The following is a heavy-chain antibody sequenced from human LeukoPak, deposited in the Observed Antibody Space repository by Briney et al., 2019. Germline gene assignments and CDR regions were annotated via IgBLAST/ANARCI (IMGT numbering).Heavy chain of an antibody. CDR2: IWYDGSNK. J-gene: IGHJ6*02. Sequence: PGRSLRLSCAASGFTFSSYGMHWVRQAPGKGLEWVAVIWYDGSNKYYADSVKGRFTISRDNSKNTLYLQMNSLRAEDTAVYYCARDRSPGSAAMPGDYYYGMGVWGQGTTVTVSS. CDR1: GFTFSSYG. CDR3: ARDRSPGSAAMPGDYYYGMGV. D-gene: IGHD2-2*01. V-gene: IGHV3-33*01.